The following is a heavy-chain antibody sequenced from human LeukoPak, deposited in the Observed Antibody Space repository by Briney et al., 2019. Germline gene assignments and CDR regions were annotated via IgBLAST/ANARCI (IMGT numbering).Heavy chain of an antibody. CDR2: ISESGGST. D-gene: IGHD6-13*01. J-gene: IGHJ4*02. Sequence: RGSLRLSCAASGFILSSYAMSRGRQTPRNGLEWGSRISESGGSTYYADSVKGRFTISRDNSKNTLYLQMNSLRAEDTAEYYCAKDRGSSWYGTSDYWGQGTLVTASS. CDR3: AKDRGSSWYGTSDY. V-gene: IGHV3-23*01. CDR1: GFILSSYA.